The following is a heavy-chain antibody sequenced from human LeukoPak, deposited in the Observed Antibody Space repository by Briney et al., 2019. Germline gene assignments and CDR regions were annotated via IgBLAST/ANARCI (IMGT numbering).Heavy chain of an antibody. V-gene: IGHV3-21*01. CDR2: ISSSKTYI. CDR1: GFTFSSYN. Sequence: GGSLRLSCAASGFTFSSYNMNWVRRAPGKGLEWVSSISSSKTYIYYADSVKGRFTISRDNAKNSLYLQMNSLRDEDTAVYYCARDLRYYYGMDVWGQGTTVTVSS. CDR3: ARDLRYYYGMDV. J-gene: IGHJ6*02.